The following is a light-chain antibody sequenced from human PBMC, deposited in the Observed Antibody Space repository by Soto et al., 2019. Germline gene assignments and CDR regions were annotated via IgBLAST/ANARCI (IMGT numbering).Light chain of an antibody. V-gene: IGKV3-15*01. CDR1: QSVSNN. CDR3: QQYNNWPGT. Sequence: EIVMTQSPATLSVSPGERATLSCRASQSVSNNYLAWYQQKPGQAPRLLIYGAATRAAGIPARFSGRGSGTEFTLTISSLQSEDFGVYYCQQYNNWPGTFGQGTKVDIK. CDR2: GAA. J-gene: IGKJ1*01.